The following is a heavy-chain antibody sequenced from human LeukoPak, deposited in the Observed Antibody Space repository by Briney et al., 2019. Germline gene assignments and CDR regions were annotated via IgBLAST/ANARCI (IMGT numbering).Heavy chain of an antibody. V-gene: IGHV3-43*01. Sequence: PGGSLRLSCAASGFAFDHYSMHCVRQVPGKGLEWVSPINKRGDDIYYADSMKGRVTISRDNSKNSLYLEMNSLRTEDTALYYCAKEIWASRWTGFDSWGQGTLVTVSS. CDR1: GFAFDHYS. J-gene: IGHJ4*02. D-gene: IGHD6-13*01. CDR2: INKRGDDI. CDR3: AKEIWASRWTGFDS.